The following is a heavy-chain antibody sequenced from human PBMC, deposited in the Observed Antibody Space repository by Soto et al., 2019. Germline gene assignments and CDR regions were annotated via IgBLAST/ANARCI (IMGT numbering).Heavy chain of an antibody. V-gene: IGHV1-2*02. CDR1: GYTFTAYY. CDR3: ARNMDYYYGRGSGNGHGV. D-gene: IGHD3-10*02. Sequence: QLQLVQSGAEVKEPGDSVRVSCEASGYTFTAYYIHWVRQAPGQGLEWMGWINPKFGDTTYAQDFQCRVSMTRDMSISTVYMELSRLTSDDTAIYYCARNMDYYYGRGSGNGHGVWGQGTTVTVFS. J-gene: IGHJ6*02. CDR2: INPKFGDT.